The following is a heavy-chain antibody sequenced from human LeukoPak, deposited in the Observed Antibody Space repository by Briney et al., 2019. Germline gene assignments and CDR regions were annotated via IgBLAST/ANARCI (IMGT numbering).Heavy chain of an antibody. J-gene: IGHJ5*02. CDR2: IYYSGST. V-gene: IGHV4-59*01. CDR1: GGSISSYY. Sequence: SETLSLTCTVSGGSISSYYWSWIRQPPGKGLEWIGYIYYSGSTNYNPSLKSRVTISVHTSKNQFSLKLSSVTAADTAVYYCARDRDSGTWFDPWGQGTLVTVSS. CDR3: ARDRDSGTWFDP. D-gene: IGHD1-1*01.